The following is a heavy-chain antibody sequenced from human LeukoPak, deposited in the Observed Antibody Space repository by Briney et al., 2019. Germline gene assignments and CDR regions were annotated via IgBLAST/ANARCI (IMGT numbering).Heavy chain of an antibody. CDR2: VLYSGST. CDR1: GVSISSGHYY. D-gene: IGHD3-16*01. Sequence: SETLSLTCTVSGVSISSGHYYWAWIRQPPGRGLECIASVLYSGSTYYDPSFNGRVTLSVDTSKNQFSLRLSSVTAADTAIYDCARHTIDTTLGGVPDYFDAWGQGTPVTVSS. CDR3: ARHTIDTTLGGVPDYFDA. V-gene: IGHV4-39*07. J-gene: IGHJ5*02.